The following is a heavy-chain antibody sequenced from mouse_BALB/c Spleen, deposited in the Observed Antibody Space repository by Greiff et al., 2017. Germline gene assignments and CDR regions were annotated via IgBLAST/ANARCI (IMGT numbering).Heavy chain of an antibody. CDR3: TREENWDAAWFAY. Sequence: VQLQQSGTVLARPGASVKMSCKASGYTFTSYWMHWVKQRPGQGLEWIGAIYPGNSDTSYNQKFKGKAKLTAVTSTSTAYMELSSLTNEDSAVYYCTREENWDAAWFAYWGQGTLVTVSA. D-gene: IGHD4-1*01. CDR2: IYPGNSDT. V-gene: IGHV1-5*01. CDR1: GYTFTSYW. J-gene: IGHJ3*01.